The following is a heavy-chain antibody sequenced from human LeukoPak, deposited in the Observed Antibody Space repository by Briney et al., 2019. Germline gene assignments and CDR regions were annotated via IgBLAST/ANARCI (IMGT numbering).Heavy chain of an antibody. D-gene: IGHD4-17*01. CDR3: AREDRPTDDAFDI. CDR2: IKQDGSEK. J-gene: IGHJ3*02. CDR1: GFTFSDYY. V-gene: IGHV3-7*01. Sequence: GGSLRLSCAASGFTFSDYYMSWIRQAPGKGLEWVANIKQDGSEKHYVDSVKGRFTISRDNAKNSLYLQMNSLRAEDTAVYYCAREDRPTDDAFDIWGQGTMVTVSS.